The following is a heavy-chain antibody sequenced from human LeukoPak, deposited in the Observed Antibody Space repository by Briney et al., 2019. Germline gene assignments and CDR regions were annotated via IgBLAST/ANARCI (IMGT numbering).Heavy chain of an antibody. CDR3: AHRKNYYDSSVFDN. D-gene: IGHD3-22*01. V-gene: IGHV2-5*02. Sequence: SGPTLVNPTQTLTLTCTFSGFSLNTRGVGVGWIRQPPGRALERLALIYWDDDRRYSTSLKSRLTITKDTSKNQVVLTMTNMDPVDTATYFCAHRKNYYDSSVFDNWGQGTLVTVSS. J-gene: IGHJ4*02. CDR1: GFSLNTRGVG. CDR2: IYWDDDR.